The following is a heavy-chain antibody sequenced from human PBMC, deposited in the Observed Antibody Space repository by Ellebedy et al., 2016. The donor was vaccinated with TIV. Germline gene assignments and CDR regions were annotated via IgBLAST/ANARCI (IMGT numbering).Heavy chain of an antibody. V-gene: IGHV4-30-4*01. Sequence: MPSETLSLTCTVSGGSISSGDYYWSWIRQPPGKGLEWIGYIYYSGSTYYNPSLKSRVTISVDTSKNQFSLKLSSVTAADTAVYYCARRGSGWYALDYWGQGTLVTVSS. CDR1: GGSISSGDYY. D-gene: IGHD6-19*01. CDR2: IYYSGST. CDR3: ARRGSGWYALDY. J-gene: IGHJ4*02.